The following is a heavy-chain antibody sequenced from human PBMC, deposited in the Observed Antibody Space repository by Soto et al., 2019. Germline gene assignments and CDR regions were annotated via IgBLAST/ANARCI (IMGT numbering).Heavy chain of an antibody. V-gene: IGHV4-59*01. J-gene: IGHJ5*02. CDR2: IYYSGST. CDR1: GGSISSYY. Sequence: SETLSLTCTVSGGSISSYYWSWIRQPPGKGLEWIGYIYYSGSTNYNPSLKSRVTISVDTSKNQFSLKLSSVTAADTAAYYCARDSHSSSRYSSSYARGNWLDPWGQGTLVTVSS. D-gene: IGHD6-13*01. CDR3: ARDSHSSSRYSSSYARGNWLDP.